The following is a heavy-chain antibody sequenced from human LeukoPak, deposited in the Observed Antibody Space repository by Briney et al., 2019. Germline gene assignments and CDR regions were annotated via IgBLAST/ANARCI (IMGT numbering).Heavy chain of an antibody. CDR1: GGSISSSSYY. CDR2: IYYSGST. J-gene: IGHJ6*03. V-gene: IGHV4-39*01. D-gene: IGHD3-3*01. CDR3: ARHVRFLEWLSPGHYYYYMDV. Sequence: PSETLSLTCTVSGGSISSSSYYWGWIRQPPGKGLEWIGSIYYSGSTYYNPSLKSRVTISVDTSKNQFSLKLSSVTAADRAVYYCARHVRFLEWLSPGHYYYYMDVWGKGTTVTVPS.